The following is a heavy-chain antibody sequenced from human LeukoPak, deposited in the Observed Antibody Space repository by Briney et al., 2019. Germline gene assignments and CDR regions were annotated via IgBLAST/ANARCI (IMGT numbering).Heavy chain of an antibody. J-gene: IGHJ4*02. CDR1: GFTFSHHG. Sequence: PGRSLRLSCAASGFTFSHHGMHWVRQAPGKGLEWVSVIYSGGSTYYADSVKGRFTISRDNSKNTLYLQMNSLRAEDTAVYYCARLYGSGSYSDYWGQGTLVTVSS. V-gene: IGHV3-53*01. CDR2: IYSGGST. D-gene: IGHD3-10*01. CDR3: ARLYGSGSYSDY.